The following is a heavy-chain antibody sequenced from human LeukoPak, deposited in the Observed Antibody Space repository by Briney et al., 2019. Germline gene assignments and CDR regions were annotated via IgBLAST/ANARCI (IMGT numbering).Heavy chain of an antibody. CDR2: INPNSGGT. Sequence: ASVKVSCKASGYTFTGYYMHWVRQAPGQGLEWMGWINPNSGGTNYAQKFQGRVTMTRDTSISTAYMELRSLRSDDTAVYYCARGYYYDSSGYYYVGYFDYWGQGTLVTVSS. CDR3: ARGYYYDSSGYYYVGYFDY. D-gene: IGHD3-22*01. CDR1: GYTFTGYY. J-gene: IGHJ4*02. V-gene: IGHV1-2*02.